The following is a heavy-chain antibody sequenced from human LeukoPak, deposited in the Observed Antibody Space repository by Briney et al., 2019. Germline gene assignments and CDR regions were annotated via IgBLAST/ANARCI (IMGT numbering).Heavy chain of an antibody. CDR3: ARPGPTFGGVITYLDY. Sequence: GGSLRLSCAASGFTFSSYSMNWVRQAPGKGLEWVSYISSSGSTIYYADSVKGRFTISRDNAKNSLYLQMNSLRAEDTALYYCARPGPTFGGVITYLDYWGQGTLVTVSS. V-gene: IGHV3-48*01. CDR1: GFTFSSYS. J-gene: IGHJ4*02. CDR2: ISSSGSTI. D-gene: IGHD3-16*02.